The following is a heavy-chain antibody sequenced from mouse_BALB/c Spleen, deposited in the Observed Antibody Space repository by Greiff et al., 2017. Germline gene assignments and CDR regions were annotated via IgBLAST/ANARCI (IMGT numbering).Heavy chain of an antibody. V-gene: IGHV1-80*01. CDR2: IYPGDGDT. J-gene: IGHJ3*01. CDR1: GYAFSSYW. Sequence: QVQLQQSGAELVRPGSSVKISCKASGYAFSSYWMNWVKQRPGQGLEWIGQIYPGDGDTNYNGKFKGKATLTADKSSSTAYMQLSSLTSEDSAVYFCARGDGSSFHWFAYWGQGTLVTVSA. D-gene: IGHD1-1*01. CDR3: ARGDGSSFHWFAY.